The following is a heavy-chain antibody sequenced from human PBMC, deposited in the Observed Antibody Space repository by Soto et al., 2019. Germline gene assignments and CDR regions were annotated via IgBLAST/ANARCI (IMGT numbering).Heavy chain of an antibody. Sequence: GGSLRLSCADSGFTFSQSWMSWVRQAPGKGLEWVASIKEDGSERYYVDSVRGRFTISRDNAKNSLYLQMNSLRAEDTAVYYCARGPYWGQGTLVTVSS. CDR1: GFTFSQSW. J-gene: IGHJ4*02. CDR2: IKEDGSER. CDR3: ARGPY. V-gene: IGHV3-7*01.